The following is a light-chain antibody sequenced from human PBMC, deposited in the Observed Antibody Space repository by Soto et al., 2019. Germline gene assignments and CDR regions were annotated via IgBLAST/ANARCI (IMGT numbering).Light chain of an antibody. CDR2: GAS. CDR3: QQYHGSPFL. CDR1: QSVDNNY. J-gene: IGKJ4*01. Sequence: EIVLTQSPGTLSLSPGERATLSCRASQSVDNNYLAWYQQKPGQAPRLLIYGASSRATGIPDRFSGSGSGTDFTLTISRLEPEDFAVYYCQQYHGSPFLLGGGTKVEIK. V-gene: IGKV3-20*01.